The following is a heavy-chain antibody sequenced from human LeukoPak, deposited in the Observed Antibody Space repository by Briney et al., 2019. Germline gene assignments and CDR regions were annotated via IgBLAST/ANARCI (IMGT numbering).Heavy chain of an antibody. J-gene: IGHJ4*02. CDR1: GFTFSSYA. D-gene: IGHD3-3*01. V-gene: IGHV3-30*04. CDR3: ARDGYEFWGGYYHGAYFDY. Sequence: GGSLRLSCAASGFTFSSYAMHWVRQAPGKGLEWVAVISYDGSNKYYADSVKGRFTISRDNSKNTLYLQMNSLRAEDTAVYYCARDGYEFWGGYYHGAYFDYWGQGTLVTVSS. CDR2: ISYDGSNK.